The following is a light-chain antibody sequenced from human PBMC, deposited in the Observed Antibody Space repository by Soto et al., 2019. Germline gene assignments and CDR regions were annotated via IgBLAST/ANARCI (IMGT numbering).Light chain of an antibody. Sequence: EIVLTQSPGTLSLSPGERATLSCRASQSVSSNYLAWYQQKPGQAPRLLIYGASSRAPGIPDRFSGSGSGTDFTLTISILEPEDFAVYFCQQYGSSPYTFGQGTKLEIK. CDR1: QSVSSNY. J-gene: IGKJ2*01. CDR3: QQYGSSPYT. V-gene: IGKV3-20*01. CDR2: GAS.